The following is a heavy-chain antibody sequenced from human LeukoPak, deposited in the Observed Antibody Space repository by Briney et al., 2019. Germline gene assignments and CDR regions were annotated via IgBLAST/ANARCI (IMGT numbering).Heavy chain of an antibody. CDR1: GDSISSYY. CDR3: ASGTLYSNFYDY. J-gene: IGHJ4*02. D-gene: IGHD4-11*01. Sequence: SETLSLTCTVSGDSISSYYWSWIRQPPGKGLEWIGYIYTSGSTNYNPSLKSRVTISVDTSKNQFSLKLSSVTAADTAVYYCASGTLYSNFYDYWGQGTLVTVSS. V-gene: IGHV4-4*09. CDR2: IYTSGST.